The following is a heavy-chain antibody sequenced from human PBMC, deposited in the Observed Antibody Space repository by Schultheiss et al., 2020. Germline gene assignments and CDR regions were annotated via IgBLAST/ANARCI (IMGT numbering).Heavy chain of an antibody. CDR3: SRGPGRYFSPYI. CDR2: INANSGGT. CDR1: GYTFTGYF. Sequence: ASVKVSCKASGYTFTGYFIHWVRQAPGQGLEWMGWINANSGGTNYAQKFQDRVTMPRDTSISTAYVELTRLTSDDTAVYYCSRGPGRYFSPYIWGQGTMVTVSS. D-gene: IGHD3-9*01. J-gene: IGHJ3*02. V-gene: IGHV1-2*02.